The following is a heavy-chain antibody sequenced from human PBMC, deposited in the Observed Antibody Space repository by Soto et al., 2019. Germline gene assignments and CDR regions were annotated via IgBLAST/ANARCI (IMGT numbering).Heavy chain of an antibody. CDR3: ARPDEGGYSSNHHYSYALDV. V-gene: IGHV1-69*01. D-gene: IGHD3-22*01. CDR2: IIHIFDIT. Sequence: QVQLVQSGAEVKKPGSSVKVSCKASGGTFRSYSISWVRQAPGQGLEWMGGIIHIFDITNYAQKFQGRVTITADESTSTAYMELSSLGSDDTAVYYCARPDEGGYSSNHHYSYALDVWGQGTTVTV. J-gene: IGHJ6*02. CDR1: GGTFRSYS.